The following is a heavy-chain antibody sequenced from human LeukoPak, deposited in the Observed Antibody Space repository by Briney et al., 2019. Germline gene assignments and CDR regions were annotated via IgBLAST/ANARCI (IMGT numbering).Heavy chain of an antibody. V-gene: IGHV4-59*01. J-gene: IGHJ4*02. CDR1: GGSISSYY. Sequence: SETLSLTCTVSGGSISSYYWSWIRQPPGKGLEWIGYIYYSGSTNYNPSLKSRVTISVDTSKNQFSLKLSSVTAADTAVYYCARALWFGELVIWGQGTLVTVSS. CDR2: IYYSGST. D-gene: IGHD3-10*01. CDR3: ARALWFGELVI.